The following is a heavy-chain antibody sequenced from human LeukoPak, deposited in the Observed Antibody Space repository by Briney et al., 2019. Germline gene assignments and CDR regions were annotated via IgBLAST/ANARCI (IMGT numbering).Heavy chain of an antibody. CDR3: ARKGTIAARPGWFDP. Sequence: ASVKVSCKASGYTFTSYDINWVRQATGQGLEWMGWMNPNSGSTGYAQKFQGRVTMTRNTSISTAYMELSSLRSEDTAVYYCARKGTIAARPGWFDPWGQGTLVTVSS. CDR2: MNPNSGST. CDR1: GYTFTSYD. D-gene: IGHD6-6*01. V-gene: IGHV1-8*01. J-gene: IGHJ5*02.